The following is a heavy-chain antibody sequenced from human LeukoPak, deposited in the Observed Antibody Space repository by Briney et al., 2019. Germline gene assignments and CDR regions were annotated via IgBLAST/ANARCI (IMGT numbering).Heavy chain of an antibody. CDR1: GFTFSTYA. CDR2: IGGGGGGT. Sequence: PGGSLRLSCAASGFTFSTYAMSWVRQAPGKGLEWVSTIGGGGGGTYYADSVKGRFTISRDTSKNTLFLQMNSLRVEDTAVYYCARNDFGSGWLGDYWGQGTLVTVFS. V-gene: IGHV3-23*01. D-gene: IGHD6-19*01. CDR3: ARNDFGSGWLGDY. J-gene: IGHJ4*02.